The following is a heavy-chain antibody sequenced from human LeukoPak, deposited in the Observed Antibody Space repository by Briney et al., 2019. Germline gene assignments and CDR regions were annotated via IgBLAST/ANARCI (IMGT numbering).Heavy chain of an antibody. CDR3: AKQIHYGSVLTNFDY. CDR2: IKYDGSEK. Sequence: GGSLRLSCAASRFTFSGSWMTWVRQAPGKGLEWVANIKYDGSEKYYVDSVKGRFTISRDNAKNSLFLQMNSLRAEDTAVYYCAKQIHYGSVLTNFDYWGQGTLVTVSS. CDR1: RFTFSGSW. D-gene: IGHD3-10*01. J-gene: IGHJ4*02. V-gene: IGHV3-7*03.